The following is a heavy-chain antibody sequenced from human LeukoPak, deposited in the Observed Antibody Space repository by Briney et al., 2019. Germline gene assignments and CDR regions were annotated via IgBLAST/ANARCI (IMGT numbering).Heavy chain of an antibody. J-gene: IGHJ3*02. CDR1: KFTFCNYY. CDR3: ARGRGSGSRWGGAFDI. Sequence: GGSLRLSCAASKFTFCNYYMSWIRQAPGKGLEWVSYISSSSTYTDYADSVKGRFTISRDNAKNSLYLQMNSLRAEDTAVYYCARGRGSGSRWGGAFDIWGQGTVVTVSS. D-gene: IGHD3-10*01. V-gene: IGHV3-11*05. CDR2: ISSSSTYT.